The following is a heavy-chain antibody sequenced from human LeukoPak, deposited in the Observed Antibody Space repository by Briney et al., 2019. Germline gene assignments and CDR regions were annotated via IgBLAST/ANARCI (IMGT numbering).Heavy chain of an antibody. CDR3: AREYFR. V-gene: IGHV4-34*01. Sequence: PSETLSLTCAVYGGSFSGYYWSWIRQPPGKGLEWIGEINHSGSTNYNPSLKSRVTISVDTSKNQFSLKLSSVTAADTAVYYCAREYFRWGQGTLVTVYS. CDR2: INHSGST. J-gene: IGHJ4*02. D-gene: IGHD3-9*01. CDR1: GGSFSGYY.